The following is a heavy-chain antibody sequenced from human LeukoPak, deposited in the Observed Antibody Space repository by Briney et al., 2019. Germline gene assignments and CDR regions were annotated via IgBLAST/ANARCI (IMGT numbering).Heavy chain of an antibody. J-gene: IGHJ4*02. Sequence: GGSLRLSCAASGFTFSSYAMHWVRQAPGKGLEWVAVISYDGSNKYYADSVKGRFTISRDNSKNTLYLQMNSLRAEDTAVYYCARLHSSSSTSLQYWGQGTLVTVSS. V-gene: IGHV3-30-3*01. D-gene: IGHD6-6*01. CDR3: ARLHSSSSTSLQY. CDR1: GFTFSSYA. CDR2: ISYDGSNK.